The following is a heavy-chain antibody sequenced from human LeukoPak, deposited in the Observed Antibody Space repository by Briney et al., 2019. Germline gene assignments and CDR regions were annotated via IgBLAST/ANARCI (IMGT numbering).Heavy chain of an antibody. D-gene: IGHD6-13*01. CDR3: ARDHGSSWYYYYYYIDV. CDR2: INPNSGGT. Sequence: GASVKVSCKASVYTFTGYYMHWVRQAPGQWLERMGWINPNSGGTSYAQKFQGRVTMTRDTSISTAYMELSRLRSDDTAVYYCARDHGSSWYYYYYYIDVWGKGNTVTVSS. V-gene: IGHV1-2*02. CDR1: VYTFTGYY. J-gene: IGHJ6*03.